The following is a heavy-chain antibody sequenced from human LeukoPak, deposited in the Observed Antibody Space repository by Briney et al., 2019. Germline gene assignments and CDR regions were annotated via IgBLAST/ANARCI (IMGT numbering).Heavy chain of an antibody. CDR3: MTTAVSD. Sequence: SETLSLTCTVSGGSISSYYWSWIRQPPGKGLEWIGYIYYSGSTNYNPSLKSRVTISVDTSKNQFSLKLSSVTAADTAVYYCMTTAVSDWGQGTLVTVSS. D-gene: IGHD4-23*01. CDR2: IYYSGST. V-gene: IGHV4-59*12. J-gene: IGHJ4*02. CDR1: GGSISSYY.